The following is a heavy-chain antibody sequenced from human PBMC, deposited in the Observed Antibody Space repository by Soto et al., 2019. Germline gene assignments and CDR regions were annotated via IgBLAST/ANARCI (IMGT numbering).Heavy chain of an antibody. CDR2: INPSGGST. V-gene: IGHV1-46*01. CDR1: GYTFTSYY. Sequence: ASVKVSCKASGYTFTSYYMHWVRQAPGQGLEWMGIINPSGGSTSYAQKFQGRVTMTRDTSTSTVYMELSSLRSEDTAVYYCARSNYYDSSLPPQVGLRDFDYWGQGTLVTVSS. J-gene: IGHJ4*02. CDR3: ARSNYYDSSLPPQVGLRDFDY. D-gene: IGHD3-22*01.